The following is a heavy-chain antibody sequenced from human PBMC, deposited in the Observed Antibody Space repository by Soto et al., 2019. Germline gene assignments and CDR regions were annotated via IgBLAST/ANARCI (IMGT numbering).Heavy chain of an antibody. CDR1: GDSINDYY. CDR2: IHYSGLT. CDR3: ARRWSGIDF. J-gene: IGHJ4*02. D-gene: IGHD3-3*01. V-gene: IGHV4-59*01. Sequence: QVQLQESGPGLVKPSETLSLTCTVSGDSINDYYWTWIRQPPGAGLEWIGYIHYSGLTNYNPSLKSRVTISMGTSKNQFFLKLTSMAAADTAVYYCARRWSGIDFWGQGTLVTVSS.